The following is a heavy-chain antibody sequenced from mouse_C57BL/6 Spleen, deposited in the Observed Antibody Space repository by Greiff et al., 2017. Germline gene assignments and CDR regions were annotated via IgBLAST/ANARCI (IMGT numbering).Heavy chain of an antibody. V-gene: IGHV1-63*01. J-gene: IGHJ2*01. Sequence: VQLQQSGAELVRPGTSVKMSCKASGYTFTNYWIGWAKQRPGHGLEWIGDIYPGGGYTNYNEKFKGKATLTAYESSSTAYMRFISLTSEDSDIYYSAGGPDGYAYYFDYWGQGTTLTVSA. D-gene: IGHD2-3*01. CDR2: IYPGGGYT. CDR1: GYTFTNYW. CDR3: AGGPDGYAYYFDY.